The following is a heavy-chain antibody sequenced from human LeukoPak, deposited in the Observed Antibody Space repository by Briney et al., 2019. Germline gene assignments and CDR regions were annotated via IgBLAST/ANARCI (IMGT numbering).Heavy chain of an antibody. V-gene: IGHV4-4*07. CDR2: IYTSGST. Sequence: PSETLSLXCAVYGGSFSGYYWSWIRQPAGKGLEWIGRIYTSGSTNYNPSLKSRVTMSVDTSKNQFSLKLSSVTAADTAVYYCAREGSYYDILTGYYYGYFDYWGQGTLVTVSS. CDR3: AREGSYYDILTGYYYGYFDY. J-gene: IGHJ4*02. D-gene: IGHD3-9*01. CDR1: GGSFSGYY.